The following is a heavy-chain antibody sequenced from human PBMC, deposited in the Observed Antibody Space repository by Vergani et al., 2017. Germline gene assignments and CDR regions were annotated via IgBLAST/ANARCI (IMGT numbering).Heavy chain of an antibody. D-gene: IGHD2-8*02. CDR3: ARDRGDWRYSRYFYNYYMDV. V-gene: IGHV3-30-3*01. CDR2: ISYDGTNK. J-gene: IGHJ6*03. Sequence: QVQLVESGGGVVQPGRSLRLSCAASGFTFGDHGIHWVRRAPGKGLEWVALISYDGTNKYYTNSVRGRFTISRDNSKSTLFLQMNSLRVEDMAVYYCARDRGDWRYSRYFYNYYMDVWCKGTTVTVSS. CDR1: GFTFGDHG.